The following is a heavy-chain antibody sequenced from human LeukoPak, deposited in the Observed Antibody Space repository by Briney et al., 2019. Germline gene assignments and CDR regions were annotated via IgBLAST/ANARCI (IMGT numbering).Heavy chain of an antibody. V-gene: IGHV1-2*02. J-gene: IGHJ4*02. CDR1: GYTFTGYY. CDR3: ARGRRYYYDSSGYSGSYYFDY. D-gene: IGHD3-22*01. CDR2: INPNSGGT. Sequence: GASVKVSCKASGYTFTGYYMHWVRQAPGQGLEWMGWINPNSGGTNYAQKFQGRVTMTRNTSISTAYMELSILRSEDTAVYYCARGRRYYYDSSGYSGSYYFDYWGQGTLVTVSS.